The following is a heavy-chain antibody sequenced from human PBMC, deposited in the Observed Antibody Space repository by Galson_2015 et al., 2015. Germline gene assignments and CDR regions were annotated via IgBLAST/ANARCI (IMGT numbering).Heavy chain of an antibody. CDR2: ISYDGSNK. J-gene: IGHJ5*02. CDR3: ARSHGYSYGFDRNRDNWFDP. V-gene: IGHV3-30-3*01. Sequence: SLRLSCAASGFTFSNAWMSWVRQAPGKGLEWVAVISYDGSNKYYADSVKGRFTISRDNSKNTLYLQMNSLRAEDTAVYYCARSHGYSYGFDRNRDNWFDPWGQGTLVTVSS. CDR1: GFTFSNAW. D-gene: IGHD5-18*01.